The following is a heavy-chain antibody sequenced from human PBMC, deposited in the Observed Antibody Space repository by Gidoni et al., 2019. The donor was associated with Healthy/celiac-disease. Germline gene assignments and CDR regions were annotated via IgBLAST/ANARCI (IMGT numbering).Heavy chain of an antibody. CDR2: IWYDGSNK. CDR3: ARDRDYYDSSGYDY. J-gene: IGHJ4*02. Sequence: QAQLVESGGGVVQPGRSLRLSCAASGFTFSSYGMHWVRQAPGKGLEWVAVIWYDGSNKYYADSVKGRFTISRDNSKNTLYLQMNSLRAEDTAVYYCARDRDYYDSSGYDYWGQGTLVTVSS. CDR1: GFTFSSYG. D-gene: IGHD3-22*01. V-gene: IGHV3-33*01.